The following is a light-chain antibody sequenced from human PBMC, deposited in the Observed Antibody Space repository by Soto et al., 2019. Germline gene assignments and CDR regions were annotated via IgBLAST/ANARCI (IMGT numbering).Light chain of an antibody. CDR2: DVS. Sequence: SARTHLASGSGADLRSSSIFCTGTSSDVGGYNYVSWYQQHPGKAPKLMIYDVSNRPSGVSNRFSGSKSGNTASLSISGLQAEDEADYYCSSYSSSSTRVFGTGTKVTVL. CDR3: SSYSSSSTRV. V-gene: IGLV2-14*01. J-gene: IGLJ1*01. CDR1: SSDVGGYNY.